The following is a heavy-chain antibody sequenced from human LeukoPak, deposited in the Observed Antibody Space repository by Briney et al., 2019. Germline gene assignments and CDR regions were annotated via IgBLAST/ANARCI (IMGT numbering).Heavy chain of an antibody. J-gene: IGHJ4*02. CDR1: GFTFSDYY. CDR2: ISSSRYT. CDR3: ARAPPDYDTLTAEYYFDY. D-gene: IGHD3-9*01. Sequence: GGSLRLSCAASGFTFSDYYMSWIRQAPGKGLEWVSCISSSRYTNYADSVKGRFTISRDNAKNSLYLQINSLRAEDTAVYYCARAPPDYDTLTAEYYFDYWGQGTLVTVSS. V-gene: IGHV3-11*05.